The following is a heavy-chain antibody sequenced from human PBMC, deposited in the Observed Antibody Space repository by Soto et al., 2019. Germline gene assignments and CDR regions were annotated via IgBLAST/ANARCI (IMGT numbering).Heavy chain of an antibody. V-gene: IGHV4-59*11. CDR2: IYYSGST. Sequence: PSETLSLTCTVSGGSISSHYWSWIRQPPGKGLEWIGYIYYSGSTNYNPSLKSRVTISVDTSKNQFSLKLSSVTAADTAVYYCATLIGDFDYWGQGTLVTVSS. CDR1: GGSISSHY. J-gene: IGHJ4*02. CDR3: ATLIGDFDY. D-gene: IGHD3-16*01.